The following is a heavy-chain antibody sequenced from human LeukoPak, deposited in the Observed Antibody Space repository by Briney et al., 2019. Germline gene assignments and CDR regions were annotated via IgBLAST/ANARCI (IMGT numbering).Heavy chain of an antibody. D-gene: IGHD2-15*01. V-gene: IGHV3-7*01. Sequence: QSGGSLRLSCAASGFTFSTYWMSWVRQAPGKGLEWVANIKEDGSEKYSVDSVKGRFYISRDNAKNSLYLQMNSLRAEDTAVYYCARVPVYCSGGSCHYMDVWGKGTTVTVSS. CDR2: IKEDGSEK. CDR1: GFTFSTYW. J-gene: IGHJ6*03. CDR3: ARVPVYCSGGSCHYMDV.